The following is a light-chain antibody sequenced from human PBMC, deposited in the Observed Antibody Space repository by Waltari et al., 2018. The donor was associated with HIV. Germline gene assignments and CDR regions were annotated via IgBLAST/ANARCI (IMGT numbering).Light chain of an antibody. CDR2: EVT. CDR1: DLHASAS. Sequence: QSALPQPASVSGSPGQSITISCDLHASASFSWYQRHPGKAPKVIIYEVTNRPSGLSNRFSGSKSGNTATLTISGLQPEDEADYFCTSYISSSTPVFGRGTKVTVL. CDR3: TSYISSSTPV. J-gene: IGLJ2*01. V-gene: IGLV2-14*01.